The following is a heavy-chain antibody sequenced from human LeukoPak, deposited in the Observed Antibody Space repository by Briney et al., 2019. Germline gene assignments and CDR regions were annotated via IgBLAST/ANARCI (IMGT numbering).Heavy chain of an antibody. Sequence: GGSLRLSCAVSGFTFSSSVMSWVRQAPGKGLEWVSGISNSGSITYYADSVKGRFTISRDNSKNTLYLQMNSLRAEDTAVYYCATILTGYYLDYWGQGTLVTVSS. CDR1: GFTFSSSV. CDR3: ATILTGYYLDY. J-gene: IGHJ4*02. CDR2: ISNSGSIT. D-gene: IGHD3-9*01. V-gene: IGHV3-23*01.